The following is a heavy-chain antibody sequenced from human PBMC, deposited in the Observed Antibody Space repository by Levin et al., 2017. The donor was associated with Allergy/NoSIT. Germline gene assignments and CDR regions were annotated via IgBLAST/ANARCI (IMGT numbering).Heavy chain of an antibody. Sequence: EASVKVSCKGSGQSFTSYWIGWVRQMPGKGLQWLGMIFPDDSDIRYSPSFGGQVTLSVDKTKTTAYLQWSSLQASDTAIYYCARQSPAGTRWAPDFWGQGTLVTVFS. V-gene: IGHV5-51*01. CDR3: ARQSPAGTRWAPDF. D-gene: IGHD5-24*01. J-gene: IGHJ4*02. CDR2: IFPDDSDI. CDR1: GQSFTSYW.